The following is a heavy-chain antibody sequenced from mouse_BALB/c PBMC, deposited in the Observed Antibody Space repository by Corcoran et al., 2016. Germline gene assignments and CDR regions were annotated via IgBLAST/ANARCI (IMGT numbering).Heavy chain of an antibody. V-gene: IGHV1-18*01. J-gene: IGHJ1*01. D-gene: IGHD2-1*01. CDR1: GYTFPDYN. Sequence: EVQLQQFGAALVQPGASVKISCKASGYTFPDYNMDWVKQSHGKGHEWIGDINPNYDRTSYNQKFKGKATLTVDKSTSTAYMELRSLTSEDTAVYYCARYGNYWYFDVWGAGTTVTVSS. CDR3: ARYGNYWYFDV. CDR2: INPNYDRT.